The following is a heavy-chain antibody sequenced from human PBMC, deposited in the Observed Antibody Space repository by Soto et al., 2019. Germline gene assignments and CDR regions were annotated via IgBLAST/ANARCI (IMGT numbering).Heavy chain of an antibody. V-gene: IGHV1-69*06. D-gene: IGHD6-6*01. CDR3: ARGRKGIAARPYYYYGMDV. Sequence: RASVKVSCKASGGTFSSYAISWVRQAPGQGLEWMGGIIPIFGTANYAQKFQGRVTITADKSTSTAYMELSSLRSEDTAVYYCARGRKGIAARPYYYYGMDVWGQGTTVTVSS. J-gene: IGHJ6*02. CDR1: GGTFSSYA. CDR2: IIPIFGTA.